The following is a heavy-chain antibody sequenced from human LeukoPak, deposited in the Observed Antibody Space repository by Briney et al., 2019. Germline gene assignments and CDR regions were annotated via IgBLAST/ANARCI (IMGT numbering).Heavy chain of an antibody. V-gene: IGHV3-33*01. D-gene: IGHD3-10*01. J-gene: IGHJ3*02. CDR2: IWYDGSNK. CDR1: GFTFSSYG. CDR3: ARAKWRGSGSYSGDAFDI. Sequence: GRSLRLSCAASGFTFSSYGMHWVRQAPGKGLEWVAVIWYDGSNKYYADSVKGRFTISRDNSKNTLYLQMNSLRAEGTAVYYCARAKWRGSGSYSGDAFDIWGQGTMVTVSS.